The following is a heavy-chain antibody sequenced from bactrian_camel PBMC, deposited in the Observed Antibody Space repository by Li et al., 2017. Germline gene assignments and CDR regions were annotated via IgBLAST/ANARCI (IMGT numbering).Heavy chain of an antibody. D-gene: IGHD2*01. Sequence: DVQLVESGGGLVQSGGSLTLICVASGFAISEHGMSWVRRPPGKDLEYVATINTDGRTHYRESVEGRFTISYNNADNTVHLRMTSLKSEDTAMYYCAAEDAGYCNNAGLVQYVGQGTQVTVS. V-gene: IGHV3S40*01. J-gene: IGHJ4*01. CDR1: GFAISEHG. CDR2: INTDGRT.